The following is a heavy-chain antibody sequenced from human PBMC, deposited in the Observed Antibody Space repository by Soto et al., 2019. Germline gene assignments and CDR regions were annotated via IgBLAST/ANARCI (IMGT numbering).Heavy chain of an antibody. J-gene: IGHJ4*02. CDR1: GFTLNDFG. CDR2: INPEETTI. D-gene: IGHD4-17*01. V-gene: IGHV3-74*01. Sequence: GGSLRLSCEASGFTLNDFGMSWARQAPGKGLVWVSRINPEETTISYADSVRGRFTISRDNARDTVFLQMNSLGVEDTAVYYCGRGAYGDPVDSWGQGTLVTVSS. CDR3: GRGAYGDPVDS.